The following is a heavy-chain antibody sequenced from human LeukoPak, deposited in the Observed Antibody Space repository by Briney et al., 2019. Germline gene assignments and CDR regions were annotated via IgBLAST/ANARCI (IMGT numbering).Heavy chain of an antibody. CDR3: ARSRYSSGWYDFDY. J-gene: IGHJ4*02. Sequence: SETLSLTCTVSGGSISSYYWSWIRQPAGKGLDWIGRIYTSGSTNYNPSLKSRVTMSVDTSKNQFSLKLSSVTAADTAVYYCARSRYSSGWYDFDYWGQGTLVTVSS. CDR1: GGSISSYY. V-gene: IGHV4-4*07. D-gene: IGHD6-19*01. CDR2: IYTSGST.